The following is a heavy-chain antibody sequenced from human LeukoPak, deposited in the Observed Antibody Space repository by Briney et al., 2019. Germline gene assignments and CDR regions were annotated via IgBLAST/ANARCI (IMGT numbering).Heavy chain of an antibody. Sequence: GGSLRLSCAASGFTFSDYYMSWIRQAPGKGLEWVSYISSSGSTIYYADSVKGRFTISRDNAKNSLYLQMNSLRAEDTAVYYCASESQRGYPDAFDIWGQGTMVTVSS. V-gene: IGHV3-11*01. CDR2: ISSSGSTI. D-gene: IGHD5-18*01. CDR3: ASESQRGYPDAFDI. CDR1: GFTFSDYY. J-gene: IGHJ3*02.